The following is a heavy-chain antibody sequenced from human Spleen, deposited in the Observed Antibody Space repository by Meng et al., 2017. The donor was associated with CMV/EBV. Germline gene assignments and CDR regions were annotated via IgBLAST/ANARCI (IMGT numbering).Heavy chain of an antibody. J-gene: IGHJ3*02. Sequence: SETLSLTCTVSGGSISSSFYNWAWIRQPPGKGLEWIGNISYTGNTYYNPSLKSRVTISVDTSKNQFSLKLSSVTAADTAVYYCARGGRRWHKFSAFDIWGQGTMVTVSS. V-gene: IGHV4-39*01. D-gene: IGHD5-24*01. CDR3: ARGGRRWHKFSAFDI. CDR2: ISYTGNT. CDR1: GGSISSSFYN.